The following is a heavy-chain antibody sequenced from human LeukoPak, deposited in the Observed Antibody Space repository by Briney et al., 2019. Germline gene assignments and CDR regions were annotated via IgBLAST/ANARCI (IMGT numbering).Heavy chain of an antibody. CDR2: INTNTGNP. J-gene: IGHJ3*02. CDR1: GYTFTSYA. V-gene: IGHV7-4-1*02. CDR3: ARGTWIHDYGDYESYAFDI. D-gene: IGHD4-17*01. Sequence: ASVKVSCKASGYTFTSYAMNWVRQAPGQGLEWMGWINTNTGNPTYAQGFTGRFVFSLDTSVSTAYLQISSLKAEDTAVYYCARGTWIHDYGDYESYAFDIWGQGTMVTVSS.